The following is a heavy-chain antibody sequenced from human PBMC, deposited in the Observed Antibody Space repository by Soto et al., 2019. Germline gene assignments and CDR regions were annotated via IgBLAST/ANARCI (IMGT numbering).Heavy chain of an antibody. J-gene: IGHJ4*02. CDR1: GGSFSGYY. CDR3: ARTSLAGASDY. Sequence: QVQLQQWGAGLLKPSETLSLTCAVYGGSFSGYYWSWIRQPPGKGLEWIGEINHSGSTNYNPSLKSRVTISVDTSKNQFSLKLSSVTAAETAVYYCARTSLAGASDYWGQGTLVTVSS. CDR2: INHSGST. V-gene: IGHV4-34*01. D-gene: IGHD3-10*01.